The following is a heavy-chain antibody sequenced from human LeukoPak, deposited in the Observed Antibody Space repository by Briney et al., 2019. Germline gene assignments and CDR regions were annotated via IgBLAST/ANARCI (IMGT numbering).Heavy chain of an antibody. V-gene: IGHV3-23*01. D-gene: IGHD4-17*01. CDR1: GFTFSAFA. CDR3: AKVIRGGDYVLPSYYYGMDV. Sequence: QAGGSLRLSCAASGFTFSAFALSWVRQAPGKGLEWVSGMTGSGGSTYYADSVKGRFTISGDNSKNTLYLQMNSLRAEDTAVYYCAKVIRGGDYVLPSYYYGMDVWGKGTTVTVSS. CDR2: MTGSGGST. J-gene: IGHJ6*04.